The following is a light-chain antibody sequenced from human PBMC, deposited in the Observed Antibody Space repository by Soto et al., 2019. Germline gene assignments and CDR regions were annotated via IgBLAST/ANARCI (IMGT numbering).Light chain of an antibody. V-gene: IGKV1-27*01. J-gene: IGKJ3*01. CDR1: QCIINY. Sequence: DIQMTQSPSSLSASVGDRVTITCRSSQCIINYLAWYQQRPWKVPKLLIYAASTLQSGVPSRFSGSVSGTDFTLTISSLQPEDVATYYCQKYNSAPFTVGTGTKVHIK. CDR3: QKYNSAPFT. CDR2: AAS.